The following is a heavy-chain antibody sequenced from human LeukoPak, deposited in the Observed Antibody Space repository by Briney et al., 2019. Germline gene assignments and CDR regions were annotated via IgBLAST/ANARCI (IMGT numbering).Heavy chain of an antibody. Sequence: ASVKVSFKASGYTFTSYGISWVRQAPGQGLEWMGWISAYNGNTNYAQKLQGRVTMTTDASTSTAYMELRSLRSDDTAVYYCARALGTYDSSGYYPDYWGQGTLVTVSS. J-gene: IGHJ4*02. CDR1: GYTFTSYG. CDR2: ISAYNGNT. V-gene: IGHV1-18*01. D-gene: IGHD3-22*01. CDR3: ARALGTYDSSGYYPDY.